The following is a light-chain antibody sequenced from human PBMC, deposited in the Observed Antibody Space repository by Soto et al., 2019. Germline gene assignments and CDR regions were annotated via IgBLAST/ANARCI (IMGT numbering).Light chain of an antibody. CDR3: QQRKNWPPIT. V-gene: IGKV3-11*01. CDR2: DSS. Sequence: EIEFTQSPATLSLSPGETAALSCRASQNVDKFLAWDQQRPGQPPRLLIFDSSNRATGVPVRFSGSVSGTVFTLTIGSLETEDSAVYYCQQRKNWPPITFGQGTRLEIK. J-gene: IGKJ5*01. CDR1: QNVDKF.